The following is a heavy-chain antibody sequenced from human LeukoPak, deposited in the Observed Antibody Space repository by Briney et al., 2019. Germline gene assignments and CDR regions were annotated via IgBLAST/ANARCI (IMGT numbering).Heavy chain of an antibody. CDR3: ARGSLGRGRDFDY. Sequence: PGGSLRLSCAASGFTFSSYSMNWVRQAPGKGLEWVSSISSSSSYIYYAGSVKGRFTISRDNAKNSLYLQMNSLRAEDTAVYYCARGSLGRGRDFDYWGQGTLVTVSS. CDR2: ISSSSSYI. J-gene: IGHJ4*02. V-gene: IGHV3-21*01. D-gene: IGHD3-16*01. CDR1: GFTFSSYS.